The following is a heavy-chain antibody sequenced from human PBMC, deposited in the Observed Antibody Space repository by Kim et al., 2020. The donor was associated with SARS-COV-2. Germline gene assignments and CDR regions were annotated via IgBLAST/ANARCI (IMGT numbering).Heavy chain of an antibody. Sequence: YAQKFQGRVTMTRDTSISTAYMELSRLRSDDTAVYYCARGTAMVFTVDYWGQGTLVTVSS. CDR3: ARGTAMVFTVDY. D-gene: IGHD5-18*01. J-gene: IGHJ4*02. V-gene: IGHV1-2*02.